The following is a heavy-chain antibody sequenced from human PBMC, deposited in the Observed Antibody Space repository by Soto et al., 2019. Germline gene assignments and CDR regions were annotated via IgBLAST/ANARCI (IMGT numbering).Heavy chain of an antibody. Sequence: QVQLVQSGAEVKLPGASVKVSCKASGYTFTSSGINWVRQATGQGLEWLGWMNPNSGNTGSAQKFQGRVTMNRSTSISTAYMEVGRLRSEDTAVYYCARVLVCGSSASCQKPYYYYMDVWGPGTTVTVSS. J-gene: IGHJ6*03. CDR1: GYTFTSSG. CDR2: MNPNSGNT. D-gene: IGHD2-2*01. V-gene: IGHV1-8*01. CDR3: ARVLVCGSSASCQKPYYYYMDV.